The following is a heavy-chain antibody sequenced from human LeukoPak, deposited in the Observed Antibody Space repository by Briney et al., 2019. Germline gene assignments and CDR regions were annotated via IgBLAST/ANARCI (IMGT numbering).Heavy chain of an antibody. Sequence: PSQTLSLTCTVSGGSISSGGYYWSWIRQPPGKGLKWIGYIYYSGSTNYNPSLKSRVTISVDTSKNQFSLKLSSVTAADTAVYYCARGDCSSTSCYTNYYYYMDVWGKGTTVTVSS. D-gene: IGHD2-2*02. V-gene: IGHV4-61*08. CDR2: IYYSGST. J-gene: IGHJ6*03. CDR1: GGSISSGGYY. CDR3: ARGDCSSTSCYTNYYYYMDV.